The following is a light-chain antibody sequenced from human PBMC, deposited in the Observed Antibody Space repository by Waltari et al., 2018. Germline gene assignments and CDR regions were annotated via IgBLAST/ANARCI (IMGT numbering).Light chain of an antibody. CDR1: QRVSSSY. CDR2: GAS. Sequence: EIVLTQSPGTLSLSPGERANLSCRASQRVSSSYLAWYQQKPGQAPRLLIYGASSRATGIPDRFSGSGSGTDFTLTISRLEPEDFAVYYCQQYGSSPLGTFGQGTKVEIK. V-gene: IGKV3-20*01. CDR3: QQYGSSPLGT. J-gene: IGKJ1*01.